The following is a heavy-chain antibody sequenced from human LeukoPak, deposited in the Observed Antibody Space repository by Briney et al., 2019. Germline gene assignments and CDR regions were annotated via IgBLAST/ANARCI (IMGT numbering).Heavy chain of an antibody. CDR1: GGSISPYY. CDR2: INYSGTT. Sequence: PSETLSLTCTVSGGSISPYYWSWMRQPPGKGLEWIGYINYSGTTDSNPSLKSRVTISVDTSKNQFSLELSSVTAADTAVYYCARVRQWLVVDYWGQGTLVTVSS. V-gene: IGHV4-59*12. J-gene: IGHJ4*02. D-gene: IGHD6-19*01. CDR3: ARVRQWLVVDY.